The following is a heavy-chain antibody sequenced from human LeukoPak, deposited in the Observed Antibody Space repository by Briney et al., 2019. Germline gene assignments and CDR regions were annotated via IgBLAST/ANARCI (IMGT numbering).Heavy chain of an antibody. D-gene: IGHD2-2*01. Sequence: ASVKVSCKASGYTFTSFDINWVRQAPGQGLEWMGRIIPILGIANYAQKFQGRVTITADKSTSTAYMELSSLRSEDTAVYYCARPTLVAQDAFDIWGQGTMVTVSS. V-gene: IGHV1-69*04. CDR3: ARPTLVAQDAFDI. CDR2: IIPILGIA. J-gene: IGHJ3*02. CDR1: GYTFTSFD.